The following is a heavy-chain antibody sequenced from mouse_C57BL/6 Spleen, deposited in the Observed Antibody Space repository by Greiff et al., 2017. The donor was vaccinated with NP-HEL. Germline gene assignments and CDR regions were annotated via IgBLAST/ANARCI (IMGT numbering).Heavy chain of an antibody. V-gene: IGHV1-69*01. J-gene: IGHJ4*01. Sequence: QVQLQQSGAELVMPGASVKLSCKASGYTFTSYWMHWVKQRPGQGLEWIGEIDPSDSYTNYNQKFKGKSTLTVDKSSSTAYMQLSSLTSEDSAVYYCARGLRSPYYYAMDYWGQGTSVTVSS. CDR1: GYTFTSYW. CDR3: ARGLRSPYYYAMDY. CDR2: IDPSDSYT. D-gene: IGHD1-1*01.